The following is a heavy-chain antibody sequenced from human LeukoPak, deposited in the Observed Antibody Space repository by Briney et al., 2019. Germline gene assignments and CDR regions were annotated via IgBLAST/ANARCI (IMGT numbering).Heavy chain of an antibody. CDR1: GGTFSSYA. J-gene: IGHJ4*02. V-gene: IGHV1-69*13. CDR2: IIPIFGTA. Sequence: SVKVSCKASGGTFSSYAISWVRQAPGQGLEWMGGIIPIFGTANYAQKFQGRVTITADESTSTAYMELSSLRSEDTAVYYCAGDTTSYCSGGSCYSVFDYWGQGTLVTVSS. CDR3: AGDTTSYCSGGSCYSVFDY. D-gene: IGHD2-15*01.